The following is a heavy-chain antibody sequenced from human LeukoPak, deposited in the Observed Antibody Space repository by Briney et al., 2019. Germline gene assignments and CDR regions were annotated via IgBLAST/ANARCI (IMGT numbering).Heavy chain of an antibody. Sequence: GGSLRLSCAASGFTFNSYAMTWVRQAPGKGLEWVSTLSGSGGSTYYAVSVKGRFTISRDNPKNTMYLQMNSLRVEDTAVYYCAKADFDFWSGYYPGDYWGQGTLVTVSS. CDR3: AKADFDFWSGYYPGDY. CDR2: LSGSGGST. D-gene: IGHD3-3*01. CDR1: GFTFNSYA. V-gene: IGHV3-23*01. J-gene: IGHJ4*02.